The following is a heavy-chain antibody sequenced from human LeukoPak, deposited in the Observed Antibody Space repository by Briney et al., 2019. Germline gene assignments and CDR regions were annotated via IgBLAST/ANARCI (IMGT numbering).Heavy chain of an antibody. CDR3: AGGEGGIAAAGTDF. V-gene: IGHV3-11*01. J-gene: IGHJ4*02. Sequence: GGSLRLSCAASGFTFNGFYLNWIRQTPGKGLEWLSYISGDGSTIYYADSVEGRFTISRDNSKNTLYLQMNSLRAEDTAVYYCAGGEGGIAAAGTDFWGQGTLVTVSS. CDR2: ISGDGSTI. D-gene: IGHD6-13*01. CDR1: GFTFNGFY.